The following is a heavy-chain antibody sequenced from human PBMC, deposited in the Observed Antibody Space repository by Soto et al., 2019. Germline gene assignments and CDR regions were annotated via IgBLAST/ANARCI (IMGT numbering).Heavy chain of an antibody. Sequence: GGSLRLSCEASGFAFSTYGMAWVRQAPGKGLEWVATLSAGADGVHYADSVKGRFTISRDNSKNILNLQMNSLRAEDTALYYCAKDWCGEAFSDYWGQGILVTISS. V-gene: IGHV3-23*01. J-gene: IGHJ4*02. CDR1: GFAFSTYG. D-gene: IGHD3-10*01. CDR3: AKDWCGEAFSDY. CDR2: LSAGADGV.